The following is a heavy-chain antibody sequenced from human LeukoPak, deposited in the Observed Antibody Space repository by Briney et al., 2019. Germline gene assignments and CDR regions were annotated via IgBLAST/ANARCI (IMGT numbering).Heavy chain of an antibody. D-gene: IGHD6-19*01. CDR2: ISGSGGST. Sequence: GGSLRLSCAASGFTFSSYAMSWVRQAPGKGLEWVSAISGSGGSTYYADFVKGRFTISRDNSKNTLYLQMNSLRAEDTAVYYCAKLSSSGWLPTDAFDIWGQGTMVTVSS. J-gene: IGHJ3*02. CDR1: GFTFSSYA. V-gene: IGHV3-23*01. CDR3: AKLSSSGWLPTDAFDI.